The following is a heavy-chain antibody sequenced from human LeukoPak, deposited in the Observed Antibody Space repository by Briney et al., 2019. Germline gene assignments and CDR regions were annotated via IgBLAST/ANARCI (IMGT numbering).Heavy chain of an antibody. Sequence: GGSLRLSCAASGFTISDYYMSWIRQAPGKGLEWVSYISSSGSTIYYADSVKGRFTISRDNAKNSLYLQMNSLRAEDTAVYYCARYGLSDCSSTSCYAGLERDYYYYMDVWGKGTTVTVSS. V-gene: IGHV3-11*01. CDR2: ISSSGSTI. CDR1: GFTISDYY. CDR3: ARYGLSDCSSTSCYAGLERDYYYYMDV. D-gene: IGHD2-2*01. J-gene: IGHJ6*03.